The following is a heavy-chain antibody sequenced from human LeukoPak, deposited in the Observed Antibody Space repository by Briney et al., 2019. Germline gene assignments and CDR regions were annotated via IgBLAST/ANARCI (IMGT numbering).Heavy chain of an antibody. CDR2: IIPILGIA. Sequence: SVKVSCKASGGTFSSYAISWVRQAPGQGLEWMGRIIPILGIANYAQKFQGRVTITADKSTSTAYMGLSSLRSEDTAVYYCARDPSGSYPNWFDPWGQGTLVTVSS. D-gene: IGHD1-26*01. CDR1: GGTFSSYA. V-gene: IGHV1-69*04. CDR3: ARDPSGSYPNWFDP. J-gene: IGHJ5*02.